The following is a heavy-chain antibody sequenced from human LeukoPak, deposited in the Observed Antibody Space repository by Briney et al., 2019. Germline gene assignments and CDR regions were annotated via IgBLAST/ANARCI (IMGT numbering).Heavy chain of an antibody. Sequence: PSETLSLTCTVSGGSISSGSYYWSWIRQPAGKGLEWIGRIYTSGSTNYNPSLKSRVTISVDTSKNQFSLKLSSVTAADTAVYYCAKVQPAAIRDWGQGTLVTVSS. CDR3: AKVQPAAIRD. CDR1: GGSISSGSYY. V-gene: IGHV4-61*02. J-gene: IGHJ4*02. D-gene: IGHD2-2*02. CDR2: IYTSGST.